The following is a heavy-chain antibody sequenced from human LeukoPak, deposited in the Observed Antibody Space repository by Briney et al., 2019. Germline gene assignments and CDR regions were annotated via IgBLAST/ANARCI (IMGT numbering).Heavy chain of an antibody. V-gene: IGHV3-21*01. CDR1: GFTFSSFN. D-gene: IGHD2-8*01. Sequence: GGSLRLSCAASGFTFSSFNMIWVRQAPGKGLEWVSSISSGSSYIYYADSVKGRFTISRDNAKHSLYLQMNSLRAEDTAVYYCARRQYAGTYYDDYWGQGTLVTVSS. CDR3: ARRQYAGTYYDDY. J-gene: IGHJ4*02. CDR2: ISSGSSYI.